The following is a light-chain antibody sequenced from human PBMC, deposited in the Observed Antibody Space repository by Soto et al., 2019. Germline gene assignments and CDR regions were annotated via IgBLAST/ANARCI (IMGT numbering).Light chain of an antibody. CDR1: SSNIGSNY. V-gene: IGLV1-47*01. J-gene: IGLJ3*02. CDR2: RNN. Sequence: QSVLTQPPSASGTPGQRVTISCSGSSSNIGSNYVYWYQQLPGTAPKLLIYRNNQQPSGVPDRFSGAKSGTSASLAISGRRSEDEADYYCAAWDDSLRAPWVFGGGTKVTVL. CDR3: AAWDDSLRAPWV.